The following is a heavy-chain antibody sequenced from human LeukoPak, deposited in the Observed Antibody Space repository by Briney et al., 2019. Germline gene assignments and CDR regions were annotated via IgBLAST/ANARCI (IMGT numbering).Heavy chain of an antibody. Sequence: RGESLKTSCKGSGYSFTSYWIGWVRQMPGKGMEWMGFIYPFDSDTRYSPSFQGQVTLSADKPISTAYLQWSSLKASDTAMNICARRVVYSGYDEAFDIGRQGTMVTVS. D-gene: IGHD5-12*01. V-gene: IGHV5-51*01. CDR1: GYSFTSYW. CDR3: ARRVVYSGYDEAFDI. J-gene: IGHJ3*02. CDR2: IYPFDSDT.